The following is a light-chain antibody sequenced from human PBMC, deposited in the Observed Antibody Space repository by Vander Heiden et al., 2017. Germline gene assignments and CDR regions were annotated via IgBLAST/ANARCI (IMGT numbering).Light chain of an antibody. V-gene: IGKV3-11*01. CDR3: QQRSNWPPGTWT. CDR1: QSVSSY. J-gene: IGKJ1*01. CDR2: DAS. Sequence: IGVTTTRATGCVSPGERATLSCRASQSVSSYLAWYQQKPGQAPRLLIYDASNRATGIPARFSGSGSGTDFTLTISSLEPEDFAVYYCQQRSNWPPGTWTFGQGTKVEIK.